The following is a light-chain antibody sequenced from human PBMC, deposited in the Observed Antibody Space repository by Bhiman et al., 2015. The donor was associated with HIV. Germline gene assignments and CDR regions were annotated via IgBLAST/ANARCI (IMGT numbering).Light chain of an antibody. Sequence: QSALTQPPSMSAAPGQSVSISCSGSSDNIERNQVIWLRQVPGAAPTVLIIFNNRRPSGVPDRFSGSRSGTSASLAITGLQAEDEADYYCSSYAGSNNFYVFGTGTKVTVL. CDR2: FNN. CDR1: SDNIERNQ. CDR3: SSYAGSNNFYV. V-gene: IGLV1-44*01. J-gene: IGLJ1*01.